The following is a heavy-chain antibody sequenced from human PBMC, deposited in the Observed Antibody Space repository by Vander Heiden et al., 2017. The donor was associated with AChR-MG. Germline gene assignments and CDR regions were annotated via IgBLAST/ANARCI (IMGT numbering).Heavy chain of an antibody. Sequence: EVPPVESGGGLVKPGGSLRLPCAASGFPFSSYSLNWVRQAPGKGLEWVSSISSSSSYIYYADSVKGRFTISRDNAKNSLYLQMNSLRAEDTAVYYCASAYCSGGSCFYKEEYFQHWGQGTLVTVSS. CDR3: ASAYCSGGSCFYKEEYFQH. D-gene: IGHD2-15*01. CDR2: ISSSSSYI. J-gene: IGHJ1*01. CDR1: GFPFSSYS. V-gene: IGHV3-21*01.